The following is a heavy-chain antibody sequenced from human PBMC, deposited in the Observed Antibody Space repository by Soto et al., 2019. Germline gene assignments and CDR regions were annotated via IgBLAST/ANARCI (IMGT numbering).Heavy chain of an antibody. Sequence: SETLSLTCTVSGGSISSSSYYWGWIRQPPGKGLEWIGSIYYSGSTYYNPSLKSRVTISVDTSKNQFSLKLSSVTAADTAVYYCARRSGWYYFDYWGQGTLVTVSS. J-gene: IGHJ4*02. D-gene: IGHD6-19*01. CDR1: GGSISSSSYY. CDR3: ARRSGWYYFDY. V-gene: IGHV4-39*01. CDR2: IYYSGST.